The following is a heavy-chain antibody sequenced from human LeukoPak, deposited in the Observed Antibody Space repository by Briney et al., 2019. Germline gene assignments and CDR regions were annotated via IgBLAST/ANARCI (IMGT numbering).Heavy chain of an antibody. CDR3: AKALAGYYGYFQH. CDR2: IGKDGSAK. Sequence: PGGSLRLSCAASGFPFSSYWMGWFRQAPGKGLEWVANIGKDGSAKNYVDSVKGRFTISRDNAKNSQYLQMSSLRAEDTALYYCAKALAGYYGYFQHWGQGTLVTVSS. D-gene: IGHD3-9*01. CDR1: GFPFSSYW. V-gene: IGHV3-7*03. J-gene: IGHJ1*01.